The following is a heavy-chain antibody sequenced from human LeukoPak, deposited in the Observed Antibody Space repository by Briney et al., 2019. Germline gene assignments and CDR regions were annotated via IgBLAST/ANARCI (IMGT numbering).Heavy chain of an antibody. J-gene: IGHJ4*02. Sequence: GGSLRLSCAASGFPFSSYVMHWVRQAPGKGLEWVSFTSYDGSNKYYADSVKGRFTISRDNSKNTLDLQMNSLRTDDTAMYYCARGDDSSGYFYSYFDYWGQGTLVTVSS. CDR2: TSYDGSNK. CDR1: GFPFSSYV. V-gene: IGHV3-30-3*01. CDR3: ARGDDSSGYFYSYFDY. D-gene: IGHD3-22*01.